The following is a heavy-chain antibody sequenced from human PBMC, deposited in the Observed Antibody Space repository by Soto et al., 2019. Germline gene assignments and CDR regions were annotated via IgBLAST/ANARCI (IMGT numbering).Heavy chain of an antibody. D-gene: IGHD2-8*02. CDR2: INPDSGAT. Sequence: HEHLVQSGAEVKRPGASLKVSCKASGYSFTGYYIHWVRQAPGQGLEWMGWINPDSGATNYAQNCQGMVTLTSDTSISTASMDLTSLTSDDTAVYYCARGDYGTGGYPFPYFDYWGQGTLVIVSS. CDR3: ARGDYGTGGYPFPYFDY. V-gene: IGHV1-2*02. CDR1: GYSFTGYY. J-gene: IGHJ4*02.